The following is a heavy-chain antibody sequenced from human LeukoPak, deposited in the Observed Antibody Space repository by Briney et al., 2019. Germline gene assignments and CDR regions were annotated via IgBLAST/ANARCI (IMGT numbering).Heavy chain of an antibody. V-gene: IGHV3-23*01. CDR1: GFTFSSYA. Sequence: PGGSPRLSCAASGFTFSSYAMSWVRQAPGKGLEWVSAISGSGGSTYYADSVKGRFTISRDNSKNTLYLQMNSLRAEGTAVYYCAKDPYCSSTSCFSYNWFDPWGQGTLVTVSS. CDR3: AKDPYCSSTSCFSYNWFDP. J-gene: IGHJ5*02. CDR2: ISGSGGST. D-gene: IGHD2-2*01.